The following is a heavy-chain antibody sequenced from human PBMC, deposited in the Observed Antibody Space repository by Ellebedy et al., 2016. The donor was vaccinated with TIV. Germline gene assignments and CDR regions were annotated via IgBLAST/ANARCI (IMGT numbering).Heavy chain of an antibody. CDR3: ARDSDGDYTSFDL. Sequence: MPSETLSLTCTVSGGSISSYYWTWIRQPPGKGLEWIGYIYHNGNTNYNPSLKSRVTISVDTSKNQFSLKLSSVTAADTAVYFCARDSDGDYTSFDLWGRGALVIVSS. J-gene: IGHJ2*01. D-gene: IGHD4-17*01. CDR1: GGSISSYY. CDR2: IYHNGNT. V-gene: IGHV4-59*12.